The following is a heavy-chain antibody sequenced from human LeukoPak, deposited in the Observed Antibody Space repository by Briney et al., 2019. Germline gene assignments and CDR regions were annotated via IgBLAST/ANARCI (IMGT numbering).Heavy chain of an antibody. CDR2: ISYDGSNK. CDR1: GFTFSSYA. Sequence: GGSLRLSCAASGFTFSSYAMHWVRQAPGKGLGWVAVISYDGSNKYYADSVKGRFTISRDNSKNTLYLQMNSLKAEDTAVYYCARDGGTIMITFGGVIGAIDIWGQGTMVTVSS. V-gene: IGHV3-30*04. J-gene: IGHJ3*02. CDR3: ARDGGTIMITFGGVIGAIDI. D-gene: IGHD3-16*01.